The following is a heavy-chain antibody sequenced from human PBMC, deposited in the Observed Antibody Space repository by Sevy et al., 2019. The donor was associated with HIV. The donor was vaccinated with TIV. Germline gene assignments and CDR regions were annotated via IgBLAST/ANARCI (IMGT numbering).Heavy chain of an antibody. CDR3: ARGVYYYDSSGYYYTPELDY. Sequence: GGSLRLSCAASGFTFSSYAMHWVRQAPGKGLEYVSAISSNGGSTYYANSVKGRFTISRDNSKNTLYLQMGSLRAEDMAVYYCARGVYYYDSSGYYYTPELDYWGQGTLVTVSS. V-gene: IGHV3-64*01. D-gene: IGHD3-22*01. J-gene: IGHJ4*02. CDR2: ISSNGGST. CDR1: GFTFSSYA.